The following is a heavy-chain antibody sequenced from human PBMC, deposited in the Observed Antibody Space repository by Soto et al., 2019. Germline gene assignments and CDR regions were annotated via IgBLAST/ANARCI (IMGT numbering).Heavy chain of an antibody. J-gene: IGHJ6*03. CDR1: GGSISSYY. CDR3: ARRFRGYSGYDPTLTELAYYYMYV. CDR2: IYYSGST. D-gene: IGHD5-12*01. Sequence: SETLSLTCTVSGGSISSYYWSWIRQPPGKGLEWIGYIYYSGSTNYNPSLKSRVTISVDTSKNQFSLKLSSVTAADTAVYYCARRFRGYSGYDPTLTELAYYYMYVWGKGTTVTVSS. V-gene: IGHV4-59*08.